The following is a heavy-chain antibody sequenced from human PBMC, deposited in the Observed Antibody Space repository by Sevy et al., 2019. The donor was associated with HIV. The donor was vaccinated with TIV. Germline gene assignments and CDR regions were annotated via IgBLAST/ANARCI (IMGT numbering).Heavy chain of an antibody. CDR1: GFTFDDYA. CDR2: INWNSGTV. D-gene: IGHD4-4*01. V-gene: IGHV3-9*01. J-gene: IGHJ6*02. Sequence: GGSLRLSCAASGFTFDDYAMHWVRQGPGKGLEWVSTINWNSGTVDYADSVKGRFTVSRDNAKNSLYIQMNSLRGEDTALYYCVKDLTVTTSEGDFHYGMYVWGQGTTVTVSS. CDR3: VKDLTVTTSEGDFHYGMYV.